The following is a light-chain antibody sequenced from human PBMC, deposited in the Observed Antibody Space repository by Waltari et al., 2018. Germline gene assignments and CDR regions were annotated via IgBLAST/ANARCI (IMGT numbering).Light chain of an antibody. V-gene: IGLV3-21*04. CDR3: QVWDSSGDGV. J-gene: IGLJ3*02. CDR1: NIGSKS. Sequence: SYVLTQPSSVSVAPGKTATITCGGNNIGSKSVHWYQQKPGQAPVLVISYDGDRPSGIPERFSGSNSGSTATLTISRVEVGDEADYYCQVWDSSGDGVFGGWTKLTVL. CDR2: YDG.